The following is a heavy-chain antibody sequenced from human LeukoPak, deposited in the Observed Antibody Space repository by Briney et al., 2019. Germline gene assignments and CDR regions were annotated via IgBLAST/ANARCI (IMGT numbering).Heavy chain of an antibody. J-gene: IGHJ3*02. V-gene: IGHV4-4*07. CDR3: ARVAARLERRSGFDI. CDR2: IYTSGST. D-gene: IGHD1-1*01. CDR1: GGSISSYY. Sequence: PSETLSLTCTVSGGSISSYYWSWVRQPAGKGLEWIGRIYTSGSTNYNPSLKSRVTMSVDTSKNQFSLKLSSVTAADTAVYYCARVAARLERRSGFDIWGQGTMVTVSS.